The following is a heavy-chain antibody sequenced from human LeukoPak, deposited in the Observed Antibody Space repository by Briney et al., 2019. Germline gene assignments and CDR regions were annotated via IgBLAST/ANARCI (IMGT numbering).Heavy chain of an antibody. CDR3: ARDHNYAFDN. V-gene: IGHV3-48*04. J-gene: IGHJ4*02. CDR2: IGISSGNT. Sequence: PGGSLRLSCAASGFTFSSYSMTWVRQAPGKGLEWISYIGISSGNTKYADSVKGRFTISGDSAKNSLYLQMNSLRVEDTAVYYCARDHNYAFDNWGQGTLVTASS. CDR1: GFTFSSYS. D-gene: IGHD1-1*01.